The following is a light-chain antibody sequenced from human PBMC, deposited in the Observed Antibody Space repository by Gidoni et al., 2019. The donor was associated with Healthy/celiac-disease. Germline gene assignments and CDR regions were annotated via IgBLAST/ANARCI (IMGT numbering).Light chain of an antibody. Sequence: ISCTGTSSDVGGYNYVSWYQQHPGKAPKLMIYEVSNRPSGVSNRFSGSKSGNTASLTISGLQAEDEADYYCSSYTSSSTLNYVFGTGTKVTVL. CDR2: EVS. V-gene: IGLV2-14*01. CDR3: SSYTSSSTLNYV. J-gene: IGLJ1*01. CDR1: SSDVGGYNY.